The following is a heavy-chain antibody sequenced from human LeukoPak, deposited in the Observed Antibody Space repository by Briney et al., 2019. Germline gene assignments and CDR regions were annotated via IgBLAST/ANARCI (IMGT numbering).Heavy chain of an antibody. Sequence: PSETLSLTCTVSGGSISSYYWSWIRQPPGKGLEWIGYIYYSGSTNYNPSLKSRVTISVDTSKNQFSLKLSSVTAADTAVYYCASYYYGSGSFWFDPWGQGTLVTVSS. CDR3: ASYYYGSGSFWFDP. D-gene: IGHD3-10*01. J-gene: IGHJ5*02. CDR1: GGSISSYY. V-gene: IGHV4-59*01. CDR2: IYYSGST.